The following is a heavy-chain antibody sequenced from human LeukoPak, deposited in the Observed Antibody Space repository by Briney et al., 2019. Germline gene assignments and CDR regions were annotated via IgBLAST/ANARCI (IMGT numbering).Heavy chain of an antibody. CDR1: VYTFTSYD. V-gene: IGHV1-8*01. Sequence: GASVKVSCKASVYTFTSYDINWVRQATGQGLEWMGWMNPNSGNTGYAQKFQGRVTMTRNTSLSTAYMELSSLRSEDTAVYYCARGGRHYYDSSGYVNWFDPWGQGTLVTVSS. CDR3: ARGGRHYYDSSGYVNWFDP. CDR2: MNPNSGNT. J-gene: IGHJ5*02. D-gene: IGHD3-22*01.